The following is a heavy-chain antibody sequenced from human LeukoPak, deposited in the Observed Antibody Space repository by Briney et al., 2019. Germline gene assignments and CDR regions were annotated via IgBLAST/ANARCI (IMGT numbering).Heavy chain of an antibody. V-gene: IGHV3-21*06. D-gene: IGHD6-13*01. CDR2: ISNSGNNI. CDR1: GFTFSSYS. Sequence: MAGGSLRLSCAASGFTFSSYSMYWVRQAPGKGLEWVSSISNSGNNIYHPDSVKGRFTTSRDNAKSSLYLQMSSLRAEDTAVYYCARGSSWSYDYWGRGTLVTVSS. J-gene: IGHJ4*02. CDR3: ARGSSWSYDY.